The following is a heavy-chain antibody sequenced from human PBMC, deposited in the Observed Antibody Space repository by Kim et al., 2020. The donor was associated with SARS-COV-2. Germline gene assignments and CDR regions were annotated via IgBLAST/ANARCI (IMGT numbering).Heavy chain of an antibody. J-gene: IGHJ4*02. CDR1: GFTLSDYA. Sequence: GGSLRLSCAASGFTLSDYAMHWVRQAPGKGLEWVAAVSYLGIKKYNADSVKGRFTISRDSAKNTLYLQMNSLRAEDTAIYYCAKDAAASGSYLDFWGQGTLVTVSS. CDR3: AKDAAASGSYLDF. D-gene: IGHD3-10*01. CDR2: VSYLGIKK. V-gene: IGHV3-30-3*02.